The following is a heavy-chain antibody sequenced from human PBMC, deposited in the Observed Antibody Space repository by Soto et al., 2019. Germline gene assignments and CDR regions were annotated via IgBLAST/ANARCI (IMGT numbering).Heavy chain of an antibody. CDR3: ARHLIYSSGWSYYYYYYGMDV. V-gene: IGHV4-39*01. Sequence: PSETLSLTCTVSGGSISSSSYYWGWIRQPPGKGLEWIGSIYYSGSTYYNPSLKSRVTISVDTSKNQFSLKLSSVTAADTAVYYCARHLIYSSGWSYYYYYYGMDVWGQGTTVTVS. CDR1: GGSISSSSYY. D-gene: IGHD6-19*01. CDR2: IYYSGST. J-gene: IGHJ6*02.